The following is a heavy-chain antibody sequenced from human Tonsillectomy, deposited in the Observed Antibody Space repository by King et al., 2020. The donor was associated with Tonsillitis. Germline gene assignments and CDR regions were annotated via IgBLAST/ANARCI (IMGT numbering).Heavy chain of an antibody. V-gene: IGHV4-39*01. CDR3: AGLYCSSTSCYTGYFDY. J-gene: IGHJ4*02. D-gene: IGHD2-2*02. Sequence: QLQESGPGLVKPSETLSLTCTVSGGSISSSSYYWGWIRQPPGKGLEWIGSIYYSGSTYYNPSLKSRVTISVDTSKNQFSLKLSSVTAADTAVYYCAGLYCSSTSCYTGYFDYWGQGTLVTVSS. CDR2: IYYSGST. CDR1: GGSISSSSYY.